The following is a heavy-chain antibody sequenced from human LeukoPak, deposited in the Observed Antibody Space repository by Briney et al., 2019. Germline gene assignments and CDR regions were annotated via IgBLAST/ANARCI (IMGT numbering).Heavy chain of an antibody. D-gene: IGHD4-11*01. CDR1: GGSISSYY. V-gene: IGHV4-4*09. Sequence: SETLSLTCTVSGGSISSYYWSWIRQPPGKGLEWIGYIYTSGSTNYNPSLKSRVTISVDTSKNQFSLKLSSVTAADTAVYYCARTTVTTGFFDYSGQGTLVTVSS. CDR3: ARTTVTTGFFDY. CDR2: IYTSGST. J-gene: IGHJ4*02.